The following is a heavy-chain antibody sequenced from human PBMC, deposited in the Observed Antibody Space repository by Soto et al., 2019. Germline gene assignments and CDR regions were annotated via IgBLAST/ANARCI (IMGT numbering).Heavy chain of an antibody. CDR2: IRQDGGAQ. D-gene: IGHD3-10*01. V-gene: IGHV3-7*03. J-gene: IGHJ5*02. CDR3: VRGGHGSGSYLGSS. Sequence: GSLRLSCVASGFTFTTYWMSWVRQAPGKGLEWVANIRQDGGAQYYVDSVKGRFTISRDNAKNSVYLQMDSLRVEDTAVYYCVRGGHGSGSYLGSSWGQGILVTVSS. CDR1: GFTFTTYW.